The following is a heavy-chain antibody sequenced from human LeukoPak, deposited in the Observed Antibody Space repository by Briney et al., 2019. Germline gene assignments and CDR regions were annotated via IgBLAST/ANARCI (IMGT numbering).Heavy chain of an antibody. D-gene: IGHD6-6*01. CDR2: IYHSGST. CDR3: VRDSSSSSALDY. CDR1: GGSISSGGYY. Sequence: PSQTLSLTCTVAGGSISSGGYYWSWIRQPPGKGLEWIGYIYHSGSTYYNPSLKSRVTISVDRSKNQFSLKLSSVTAADTAVYYCVRDSSSSSALDYWGQGTLVTVSS. V-gene: IGHV4-30-2*01. J-gene: IGHJ4*02.